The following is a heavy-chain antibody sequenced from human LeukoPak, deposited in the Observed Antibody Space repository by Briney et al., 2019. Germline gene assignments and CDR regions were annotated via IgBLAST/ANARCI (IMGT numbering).Heavy chain of an antibody. V-gene: IGHV3-30*02. J-gene: IGHJ4*02. Sequence: PGGSLRLSCAASGFTFSTSGMHWVRQAPGKGLEWVSFIRYGGSNKYYADSVKGRLTISRDNSKNTLYRQMNSLRAEDTAVYYCANQDSTEYSYYFDFWGQGTLVTVSS. CDR2: IRYGGSNK. CDR3: ANQDSTEYSYYFDF. CDR1: GFTFSTSG. D-gene: IGHD2/OR15-2a*01.